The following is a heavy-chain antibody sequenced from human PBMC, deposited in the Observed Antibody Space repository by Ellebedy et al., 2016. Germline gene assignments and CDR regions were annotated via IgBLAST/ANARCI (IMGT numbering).Heavy chain of an antibody. V-gene: IGHV4-59*04. CDR1: RGSISSYY. Sequence: SETLSLXXTVSRGSISSYYWSWIRQPPGKGLEWIGSMSSSGSTYYNPSLKSRVTMSVDTSQFSLKLTSVTAADTAVYYCATDRDRRWFYFWGQGTLVTVSS. J-gene: IGHJ5*01. CDR3: ATDRDRRWFYF. CDR2: MSSSGST. D-gene: IGHD1-14*01.